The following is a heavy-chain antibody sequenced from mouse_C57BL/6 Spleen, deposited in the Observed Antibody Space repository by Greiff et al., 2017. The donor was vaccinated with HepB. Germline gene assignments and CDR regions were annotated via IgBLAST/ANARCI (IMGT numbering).Heavy chain of an antibody. Sequence: QVHVKQSGPGLVQPSQSLSITCTVSGFSLTSYGVHWVRQSPGKGLEWLGVIWSGGSTDYNAAFISRLSISKDNSKSQVFFKMNSLQADDTAIYYCARKRDYDEYAMDYWGQGTSVTVSS. CDR3: ARKRDYDEYAMDY. V-gene: IGHV2-2*01. CDR1: GFSLTSYG. J-gene: IGHJ4*01. CDR2: IWSGGST. D-gene: IGHD2-4*01.